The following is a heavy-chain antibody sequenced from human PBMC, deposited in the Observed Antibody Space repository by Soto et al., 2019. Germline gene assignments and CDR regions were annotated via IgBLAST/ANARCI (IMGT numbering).Heavy chain of an antibody. CDR1: GFTVSSNY. V-gene: IGHV3-53*01. J-gene: IGHJ6*02. CDR2: IYSGGST. CDR3: ARGNYYDSSGYYYYYYGMDV. D-gene: IGHD3-22*01. Sequence: EVQLVESGGGLIQPGGSLRLSCAASGFTVSSNYMSWVRQAPGKGLEWVSVIYSGGSTYYADSVKGRFTISRDNSKNTVYLQMNSLRAEDTAVYYCARGNYYDSSGYYYYYYGMDVWGQGTTVTVSS.